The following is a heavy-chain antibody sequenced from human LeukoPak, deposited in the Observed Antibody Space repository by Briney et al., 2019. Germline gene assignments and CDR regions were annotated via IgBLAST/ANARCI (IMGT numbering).Heavy chain of an antibody. V-gene: IGHV1-24*01. CDR2: FDPEDGDT. CDR1: GYILTELS. D-gene: IGHD2-2*01. J-gene: IGHJ6*03. CDR3: ARGCSTTSCAKAMDV. Sequence: ASVKVSCKVSGYILTELSMHWVRQAPGKGLEWMGGFDPEDGDTIYAQKFQGRVTMTEDTSTDTPYMELSSLRSEDTAVYYCARGCSTTSCAKAMDVWGKGTTVTVSS.